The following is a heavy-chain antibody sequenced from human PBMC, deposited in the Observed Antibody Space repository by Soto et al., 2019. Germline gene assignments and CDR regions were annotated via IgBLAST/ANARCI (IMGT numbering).Heavy chain of an antibody. CDR1: GFTFGTYW. CDR3: AKDTSAGYFALFDY. V-gene: IGHV3-74*01. D-gene: IGHD6-13*01. J-gene: IGHJ4*02. Sequence: PGGSLRLSCAASGFTFGTYWMHWVRQAPGKGLVWVSRINSDGSRTNYADSVKGRFTISRDNAKNTLYLQMNSLRAEDTAVYYCAKDTSAGYFALFDYWGQGTLVTVSS. CDR2: INSDGSRT.